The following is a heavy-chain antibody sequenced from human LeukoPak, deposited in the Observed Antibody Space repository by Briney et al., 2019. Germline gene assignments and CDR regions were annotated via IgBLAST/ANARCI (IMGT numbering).Heavy chain of an antibody. J-gene: IGHJ4*02. V-gene: IGHV4-34*01. Sequence: PSETLSLTCAVYGGSFSGYYWSWIRQPPGKGLEWIGEINHSGNTNHNPSLKSRVTISVDTSKNQFSLKLSSVTAADTAVYYCASSAWALGKLFDYWGQGTLVTVSS. CDR2: INHSGNT. D-gene: IGHD7-27*01. CDR3: ASSAWALGKLFDY. CDR1: GGSFSGYY.